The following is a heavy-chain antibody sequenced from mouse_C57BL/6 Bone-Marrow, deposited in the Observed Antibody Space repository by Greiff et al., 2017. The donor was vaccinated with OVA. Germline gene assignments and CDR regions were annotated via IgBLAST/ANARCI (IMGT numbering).Heavy chain of an antibody. CDR3: ARVSTMVTRFDY. D-gene: IGHD2-2*01. J-gene: IGHJ2*01. Sequence: EVKLMESGGGLVKPGGSLKLSCAASGFTFSSYAMSWVRQTPEKRLEWVATISDGGSYTYYPDNVKGRFTISRDNAKNNLYLQMSHLKSEDTAMYYCARVSTMVTRFDYWGQGTTLTVSS. CDR2: ISDGGSYT. V-gene: IGHV5-4*03. CDR1: GFTFSSYA.